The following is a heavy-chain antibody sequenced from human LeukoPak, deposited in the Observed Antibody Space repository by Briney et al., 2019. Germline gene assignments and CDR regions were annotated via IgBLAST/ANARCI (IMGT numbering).Heavy chain of an antibody. Sequence: PGGSLRLSCVGSGFTFNTYALTWVRQAPGKGLEWLSLVNRGGATYYADSVRGRFTISRDNSKNTLYLQMSSLRAEDTAVYFCATDGGDVSLNYWGQGALATVSS. CDR3: ATDGGDVSLNY. CDR1: GFTFNTYA. D-gene: IGHD2-21*02. CDR2: VNRGGAT. V-gene: IGHV3-23*01. J-gene: IGHJ4*02.